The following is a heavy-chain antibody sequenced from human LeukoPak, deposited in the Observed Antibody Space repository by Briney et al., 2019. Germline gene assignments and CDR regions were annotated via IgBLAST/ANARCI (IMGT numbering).Heavy chain of an antibody. Sequence: ASLKLSCKASGYTFTSYAMNWVRQAPGQGLEWMGWINTNTGNPMYAQGFTGRFVFSLDTSVSTAYLRISSLKAEDTAVYYCARLRGSRAGGTRQNWFDPWGEGTLVSVSP. CDR3: ARLRGSRAGGTRQNWFDP. CDR2: INTNTGNP. J-gene: IGHJ5*02. V-gene: IGHV7-4-1*02. D-gene: IGHD3-10*01. CDR1: GYTFTSYA.